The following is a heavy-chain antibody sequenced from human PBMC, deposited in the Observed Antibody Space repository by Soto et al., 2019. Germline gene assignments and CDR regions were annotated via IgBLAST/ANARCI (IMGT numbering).Heavy chain of an antibody. V-gene: IGHV3-64D*08. D-gene: IGHD3-10*01. CDR2: ISSNGGST. CDR1: GFTFSSYA. J-gene: IGHJ6*02. Sequence: GGSLRLSCSASGFTFSSYAMHWVRQAPGKGLEYVSAISSNGGSTYYADSVKGRFTISRDNSKNTLYLQMSSLRAEDTAVYYCVGLWFGELSSDYYYGMDVWGQGTTVTVSS. CDR3: VGLWFGELSSDYYYGMDV.